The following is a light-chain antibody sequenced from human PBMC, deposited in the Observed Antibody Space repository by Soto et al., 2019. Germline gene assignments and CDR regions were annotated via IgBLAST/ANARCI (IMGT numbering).Light chain of an antibody. CDR3: QQYNNWPPG. J-gene: IGKJ1*01. CDR2: GAS. V-gene: IGKV3D-15*01. Sequence: EIVLTQSPVTLSLSPGERATLSCRASQSVSSSYLAWYQQKPGQAPRLLIYGASNRATGIPARFSGSGSGTEFTLTISNLQSEDFAVYYCQQYNNWPPGFGQGTKVDIK. CDR1: QSVSSSY.